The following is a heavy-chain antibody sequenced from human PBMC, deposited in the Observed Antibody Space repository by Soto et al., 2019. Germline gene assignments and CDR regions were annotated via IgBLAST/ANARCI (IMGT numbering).Heavy chain of an antibody. V-gene: IGHV3-74*01. Sequence: GGSLRLSCAASGFTFSSYWMHWVRQAPGKGLVWVSRINSDGSSTSYADSVKGRFTISRDNAKNTLYLQMNSLRAEDTAVYYCARGSTSLRFLEWLFKLAFDIWGQGTMVTVSS. CDR2: INSDGSST. J-gene: IGHJ3*02. CDR3: ARGSTSLRFLEWLFKLAFDI. CDR1: GFTFSSYW. D-gene: IGHD3-3*01.